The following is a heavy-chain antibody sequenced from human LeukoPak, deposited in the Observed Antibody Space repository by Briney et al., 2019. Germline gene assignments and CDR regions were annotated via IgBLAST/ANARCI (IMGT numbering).Heavy chain of an antibody. CDR1: GYTFTGYY. D-gene: IGHD6-6*01. CDR2: INPNSGGT. J-gene: IGHJ6*03. Sequence: GASVKVSCKASGYTFTGYYMHWVRQAPGQGLEWMGRINPNSGGTNYAQKFQGRVTITADESTSTAYMELSSLRSEDTAVYYCARDPEYSSSSGNYYYYYMDVWGKGTTVTVSS. CDR3: ARDPEYSSSSGNYYYYYMDV. V-gene: IGHV1-2*06.